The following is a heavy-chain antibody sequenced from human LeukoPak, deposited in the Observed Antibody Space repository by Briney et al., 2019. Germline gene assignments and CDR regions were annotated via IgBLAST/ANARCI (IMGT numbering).Heavy chain of an antibody. D-gene: IGHD3-3*02. J-gene: IGHJ5*02. CDR3: ARILSADNWFDP. Sequence: SGPALVKPTQTLPLTCTFSGFSLSTSGMCVSWIRQPPGKALEWLARIDWDDDKYYSTSLKTRLTISKDTSKNQVVLTMTNMDPVDTATYYCARILSADNWFDPWGQGTLVTVSS. CDR2: IDWDDDK. CDR1: GFSLSTSGMC. V-gene: IGHV2-70*11.